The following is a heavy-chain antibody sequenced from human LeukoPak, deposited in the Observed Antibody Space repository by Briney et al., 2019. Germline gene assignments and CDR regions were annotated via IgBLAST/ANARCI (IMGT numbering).Heavy chain of an antibody. D-gene: IGHD3-22*01. J-gene: IGHJ4*02. CDR1: GGSISSGDYY. CDR2: IYYSGST. Sequence: SETLSLTCTVSGGSISSGDYYWSWIRQPPGKGLEWIGYIYYSGSTYYNPSLKSRVTISVDTSKNQFSLNLTSVTAADTAVYFCASRGYYDNSAYFRNWGQGTLVTVSS. CDR3: ASRGYYDNSAYFRN. V-gene: IGHV4-30-4*01.